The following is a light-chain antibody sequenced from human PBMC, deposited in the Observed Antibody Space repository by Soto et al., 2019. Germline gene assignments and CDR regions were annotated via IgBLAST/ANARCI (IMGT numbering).Light chain of an antibody. CDR2: GAS. Sequence: EIVLRQTPGTVSGTPGERASLSCVSSQSVTSNYSAWYQPKSGQAPRLLISGASSRAPGIPDRFSGSGSGTAFTLTISRLEPEYLAVYYCHQYLLSRPFAHGSNLDI. CDR3: HQYLLSRP. CDR1: QSVTSNY. J-gene: IGKJ3*01. V-gene: IGKV3-20*01.